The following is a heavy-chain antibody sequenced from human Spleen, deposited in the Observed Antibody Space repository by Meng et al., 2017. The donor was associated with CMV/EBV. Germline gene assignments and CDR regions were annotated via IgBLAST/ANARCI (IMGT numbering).Heavy chain of an antibody. CDR2: INTNTGNP. D-gene: IGHD3-22*01. J-gene: IGHJ4*02. CDR1: TFRTYA. CDR3: ARGVYHDRSGYYLRTIDY. V-gene: IGHV7-4-1*02. Sequence: TFRTYAMNWVRQAPGQGLEWMGWINTNTGNPIYAQGFTGRFVFSLETSVSTAHLEISSLKAEDTAVYYCARGVYHDRSGYYLRTIDYWGQGTLVTVSS.